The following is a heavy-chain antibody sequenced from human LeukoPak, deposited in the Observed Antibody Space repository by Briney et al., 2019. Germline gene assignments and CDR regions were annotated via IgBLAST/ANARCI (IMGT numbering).Heavy chain of an antibody. V-gene: IGHV3-11*01. CDR3: ARVGCSSTSCYDYYYYGRDV. CDR1: GFTFSDYY. CDR2: ISSSGSTI. D-gene: IGHD2-2*01. J-gene: IGHJ6*02. Sequence: GGSLRLSCAASGFTFSDYYMSWIRQAPGKGLEWVSYISSSGSTIYYADSVKGRFTISRDNAKNSLYLQMNSLRAEDTAVYYCARVGCSSTSCYDYYYYGRDVWGQGTTVTVSS.